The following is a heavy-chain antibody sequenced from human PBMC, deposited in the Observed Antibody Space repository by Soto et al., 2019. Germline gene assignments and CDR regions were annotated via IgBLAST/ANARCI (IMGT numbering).Heavy chain of an antibody. CDR2: IYHSGST. V-gene: IGHV4-30-2*01. D-gene: IGHD4-17*01. Sequence: QLQLQESGSGLVKPSQTLSLTCAVSGGSISSGGYSWSWIRQPPGKGLEWIGYIYHSGSTYYNPSLTSRVTISVDRSKNQFSLKLSSVTAADTAVYYGARMTTVSTGEFDYWGQGTLVTVSS. CDR3: ARMTTVSTGEFDY. CDR1: GGSISSGGYS. J-gene: IGHJ4*02.